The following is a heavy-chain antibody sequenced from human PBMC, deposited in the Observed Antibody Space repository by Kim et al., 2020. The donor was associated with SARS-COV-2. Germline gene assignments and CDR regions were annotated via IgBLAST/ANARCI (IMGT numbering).Heavy chain of an antibody. J-gene: IGHJ4*02. CDR3: AREAGPVITMVRGVIKPFDY. V-gene: IGHV4-34*01. CDR1: GGSFSGYY. Sequence: SETLSLTCAVYGGSFSGYYWSWIRQPPGKGLEWIGEINHSGSTNYNPSLKSRVTISVDTSKNQFSLKLSSVTAADTAVYYCAREAGPVITMVRGVIKPFDYWGQGTLVTVSS. D-gene: IGHD3-10*01. CDR2: INHSGST.